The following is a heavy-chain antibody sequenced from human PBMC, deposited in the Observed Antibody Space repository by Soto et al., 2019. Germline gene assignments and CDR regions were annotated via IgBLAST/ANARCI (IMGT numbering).Heavy chain of an antibody. Sequence: SETLSLTGTVSGGSISSGGYYWSWIRQHPGKGLEWIGYIYYSGSTYYNPSLKSRVTISVDTSKNQFSLKLSSVTAADTAVYYCARANYDFWSGYYLPSYLAYPAQRTPVPVSS. D-gene: IGHD3-3*01. CDR1: GGSISSGGYY. CDR3: ARANYDFWSGYYLPSYLAY. V-gene: IGHV4-31*03. CDR2: IYYSGST. J-gene: IGHJ4*02.